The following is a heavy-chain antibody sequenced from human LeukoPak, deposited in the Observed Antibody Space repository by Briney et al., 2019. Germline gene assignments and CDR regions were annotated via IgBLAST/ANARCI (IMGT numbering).Heavy chain of an antibody. CDR3: ARLGYHFGQGDY. D-gene: IGHD5-18*01. CDR1: GYRFTSYW. CDR2: IYPGDSNT. V-gene: IGHV5-51*01. J-gene: IGHJ4*02. Sequence: GESLKISCKGSGYRFTSYWIAWVRQMPGKGLEWMGIIYPGDSNTKYSPSVEGQVTISVDKSISTAYLQWSSLKASDTAMYYCARLGYHFGQGDYWGQGTLVTVSS.